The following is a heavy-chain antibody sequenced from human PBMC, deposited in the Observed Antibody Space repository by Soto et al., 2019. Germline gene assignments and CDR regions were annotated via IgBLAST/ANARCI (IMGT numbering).Heavy chain of an antibody. D-gene: IGHD1-26*01. Sequence: QVQLQESGPGLVKPSGTLSLTCAVSGGSISSSNWWSWVRQPPGKGLEWIGEIYHSGSPNYNPSLKGRVTIAVDKAKNQFSLKLSSVTAADTAVYYCAKWELSNYYYGMDVWGQGTTVTVSS. J-gene: IGHJ6*02. V-gene: IGHV4-4*02. CDR2: IYHSGSP. CDR3: AKWELSNYYYGMDV. CDR1: GGSISSSNW.